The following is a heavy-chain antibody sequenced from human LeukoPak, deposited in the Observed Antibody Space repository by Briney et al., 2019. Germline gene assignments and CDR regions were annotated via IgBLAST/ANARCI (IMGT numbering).Heavy chain of an antibody. Sequence: GGSLRLSCSASGFTFSSHAMYWVRQAPGKGLEYVLGINNNGGSTYYADSLKGRFTISRDNAKNSLYLQMNSLRAEDTAVYYCARGYSSYYPDAFDIWGQGTMVTVSS. J-gene: IGHJ3*02. CDR3: ARGYSSYYPDAFDI. CDR1: GFTFSSHA. D-gene: IGHD5-12*01. CDR2: INNNGGST. V-gene: IGHV3-64*04.